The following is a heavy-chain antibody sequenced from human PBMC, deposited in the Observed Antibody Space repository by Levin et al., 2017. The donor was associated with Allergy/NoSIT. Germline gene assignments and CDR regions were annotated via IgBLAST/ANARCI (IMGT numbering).Heavy chain of an antibody. J-gene: IGHJ4*02. CDR1: GFTFSDYY. CDR3: ARVGYGDYRLDY. D-gene: IGHD4-17*01. Sequence: PGGSLRLSCAASGFTFSDYYMSWIRQAPGKGLEWISYISISGTTIYYADSVKGRFTISRDDRKNSLYLQMNSLRAEDTAVYYCARVGYGDYRLDYWGQGTLVTVSS. V-gene: IGHV3-11*01. CDR2: ISISGTTI.